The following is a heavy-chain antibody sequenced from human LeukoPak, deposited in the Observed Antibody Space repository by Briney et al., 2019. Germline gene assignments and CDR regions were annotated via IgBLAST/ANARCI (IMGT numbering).Heavy chain of an antibody. CDR3: ARADTSYMGRSASHI. V-gene: IGHV1-69*02. Sequence: ASVKVSCKVSGGTFSSYTISWVRQAPGRGLEWMGRIIPLLDIAHYTQKFQGRVTITADKSTSTAYMELNSLTFEDTAVYTCARADTSYMGRSASHIWGQGTLVTVSS. D-gene: IGHD5-18*01. J-gene: IGHJ3*02. CDR2: IIPLLDIA. CDR1: GGTFSSYT.